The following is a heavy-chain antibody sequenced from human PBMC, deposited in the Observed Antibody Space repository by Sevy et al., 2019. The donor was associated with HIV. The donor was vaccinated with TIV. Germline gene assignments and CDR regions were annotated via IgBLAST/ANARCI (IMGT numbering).Heavy chain of an antibody. D-gene: IGHD3-3*01. CDR1: GFTFSSYA. J-gene: IGHJ4*02. Sequence: GGSLRLSCAASGFTFSSYAMSWVRQAPGKGLEWVSAISGRGGSTYYADSVKGRFTISRDNSKNTLYLQMNSLRAEDTAVYYCAKDSYYDFWSGYYGYYFDHWGQGTLVTVSS. V-gene: IGHV3-23*01. CDR3: AKDSYYDFWSGYYGYYFDH. CDR2: ISGRGGST.